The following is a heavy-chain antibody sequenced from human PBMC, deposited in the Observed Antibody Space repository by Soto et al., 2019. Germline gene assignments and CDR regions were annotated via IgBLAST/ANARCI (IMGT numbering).Heavy chain of an antibody. J-gene: IGHJ6*02. D-gene: IGHD1-26*01. V-gene: IGHV5-51*01. Sequence: PGESLKISCKGSGYSFTSYWIGWVRQMPGKGLEWMGIIYPGDSDTRYSPSFQGQVTISADKSISTAYLQWSSLKASDTAMYYCARTSRWELRGLTYYSYGMDVWGQGTTVTVSS. CDR1: GYSFTSYW. CDR2: IYPGDSDT. CDR3: ARTSRWELRGLTYYSYGMDV.